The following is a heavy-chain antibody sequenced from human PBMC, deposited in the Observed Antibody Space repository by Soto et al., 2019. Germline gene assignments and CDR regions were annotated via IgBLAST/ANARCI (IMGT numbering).Heavy chain of an antibody. CDR2: ISSHNGKT. Sequence: ASVKVSCKASGYTFTSHGITWVRQAPGQGLEGMGWISSHNGKTNYAQRLQGRVTMTTDTSTSTAYMDLRSLRSDDTAVYYCAIVFTDTADPWDYFVSWGQGPLVTV. V-gene: IGHV1-18*04. D-gene: IGHD3-22*01. CDR1: GYTFTSHG. J-gene: IGHJ4*02. CDR3: AIVFTDTADPWDYFVS.